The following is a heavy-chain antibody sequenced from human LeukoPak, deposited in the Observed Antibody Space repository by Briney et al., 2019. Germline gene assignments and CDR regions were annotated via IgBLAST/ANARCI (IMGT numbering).Heavy chain of an antibody. J-gene: IGHJ4*02. CDR3: TSGSGH. V-gene: IGHV3-33*01. CDR1: GFTFSSYG. D-gene: IGHD2-2*03. CDR2: IWYDGSNK. Sequence: GRSLRLSCAASGFTFSSYGMHWVRQAPGKGLEWVAVIWYDGSNKYYADSVKGRFTISRDNSKNTLYLQMNSLRDEDTAVFYCTSGSGHWGQGTLVTVSS.